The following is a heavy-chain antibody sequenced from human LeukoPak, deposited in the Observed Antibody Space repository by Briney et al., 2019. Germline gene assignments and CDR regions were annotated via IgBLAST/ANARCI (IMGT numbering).Heavy chain of an antibody. J-gene: IGHJ4*02. D-gene: IGHD3-22*01. Sequence: GRSLRLSCAASGFTFSSYGMHWVRQAPGKGLEWVANIKQDGSEKYYVDSVKGRFTISRDNSKNSLYLQMDSLRAGDTAVYYCAYGNYYDSSGSLFDYWGQGTLVTVSS. V-gene: IGHV3-7*01. CDR2: IKQDGSEK. CDR1: GFTFSSYG. CDR3: AYGNYYDSSGSLFDY.